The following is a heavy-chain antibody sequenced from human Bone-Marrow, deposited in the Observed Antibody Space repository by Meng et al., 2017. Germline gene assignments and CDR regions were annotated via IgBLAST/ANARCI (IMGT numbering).Heavy chain of an antibody. D-gene: IGHD3-22*01. CDR1: GYTFTGYY. V-gene: IGHV1-2*06. CDR3: ARELLYDSSGYYFEYFDY. CDR2: INPNSGGT. Sequence: QVPLGQSGAEVKKPGASVKVSCKASGYTFTGYYMHWVRQAPGQGLEWMGRINPNSGGTNYAQKFQGRVTMTRDTSISTAYMELSRLRSDDTAVYYCARELLYDSSGYYFEYFDYWGQGTLVTVSS. J-gene: IGHJ4*02.